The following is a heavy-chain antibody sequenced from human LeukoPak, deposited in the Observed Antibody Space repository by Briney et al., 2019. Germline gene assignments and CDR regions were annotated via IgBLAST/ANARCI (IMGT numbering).Heavy chain of an antibody. V-gene: IGHV1-46*01. Sequence: GASVKVSCKASGYTSTSYYMHWVRQAPGQGLEWMGIINPSGGSTSYAQKFQGRVTMTRDTSTSTVYMELSSLRSEDTAVYYCARGGIFGVVTFYYYYGMDVWGQGTTVTVSS. J-gene: IGHJ6*02. CDR2: INPSGGST. D-gene: IGHD3-3*01. CDR3: ARGGIFGVVTFYYYYGMDV. CDR1: GYTSTSYY.